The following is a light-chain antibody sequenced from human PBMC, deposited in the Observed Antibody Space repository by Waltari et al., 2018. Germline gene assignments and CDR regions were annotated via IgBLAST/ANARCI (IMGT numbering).Light chain of an antibody. CDR2: DVN. Sequence: QSALTQPASVSGSPGQSIAISCPGTRSAVCAYAYVSWYQQHPGKAPKLIIFDVNYRPSGVSNRFSSSKSGNTASLTISGLQPEDEADYYCSSYLSTNTEVFGGGTKVTVL. CDR1: RSAVCAYAY. V-gene: IGLV2-14*03. CDR3: SSYLSTNTEV. J-gene: IGLJ2*01.